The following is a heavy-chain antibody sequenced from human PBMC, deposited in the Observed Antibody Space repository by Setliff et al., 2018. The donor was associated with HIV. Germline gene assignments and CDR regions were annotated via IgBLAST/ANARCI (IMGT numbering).Heavy chain of an antibody. CDR3: TTGRHYYDSSDYPANPFDV. J-gene: IGHJ3*01. CDR1: GGTFINSA. CDR2: IIPIFNTG. Sequence: ASVKVSCKASGGTFINSAFNWVRQAPGQGLEWMGSIIPIFNTGNYAQKFQNRVTITADESTSTAYMELSSLRSEDTAVYFCTTGRHYYDSSDYPANPFDVWGQGTMVTVSS. D-gene: IGHD3-22*01. V-gene: IGHV1-69*13.